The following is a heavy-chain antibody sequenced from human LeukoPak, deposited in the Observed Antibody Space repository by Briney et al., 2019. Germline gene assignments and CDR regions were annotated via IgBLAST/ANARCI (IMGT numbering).Heavy chain of an antibody. V-gene: IGHV1-69*04. CDR3: APYYYDSSGYYGY. Sequence: SVRVSCKASGGTFSSYAISWVRQAPGQGLEWMGRIIPILGIANYAQKFQGRVTITADKSTSTAYMELSSLRSEDTAVYYCAPYYYDSSGYYGYWGQGTLATVSS. D-gene: IGHD3-22*01. J-gene: IGHJ4*02. CDR1: GGTFSSYA. CDR2: IIPILGIA.